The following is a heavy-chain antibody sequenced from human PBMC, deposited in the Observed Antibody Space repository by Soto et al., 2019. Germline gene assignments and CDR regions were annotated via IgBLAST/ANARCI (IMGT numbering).Heavy chain of an antibody. J-gene: IGHJ4*02. D-gene: IGHD2-2*01. CDR2: ISSNGGST. CDR3: AREGYCSSTSCYSFDY. CDR1: GFTFSSYA. V-gene: IGHV3-64*01. Sequence: EVQLVESGGGLVQPGGSLRLSCAASGFTFSSYAMHWVRQAPEKGLEYVSAISSNGGSTYYANSVKGRFTISRDNSKNTLYLQMGSLRAEDMAVYYCAREGYCSSTSCYSFDYWGQGTLVTVSS.